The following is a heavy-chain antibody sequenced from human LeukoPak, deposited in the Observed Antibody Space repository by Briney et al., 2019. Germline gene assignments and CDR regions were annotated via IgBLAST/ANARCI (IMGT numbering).Heavy chain of an antibody. J-gene: IGHJ3*02. CDR2: ISSSSSYI. D-gene: IGHD1-14*01. Sequence: GGSLRLSCAASVFAFSSYAMSWFRQAPGKGLEWVSSISSSSSYIYYADSVKGRFTISRDNAKNSLYLQMNSLRAEDTAVYYCARSLPDRDAFDIWGQGTMVTVSS. CDR3: ARSLPDRDAFDI. CDR1: VFAFSSYA. V-gene: IGHV3-21*01.